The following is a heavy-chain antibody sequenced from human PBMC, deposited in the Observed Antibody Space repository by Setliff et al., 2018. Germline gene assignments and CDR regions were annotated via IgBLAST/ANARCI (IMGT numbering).Heavy chain of an antibody. CDR1: GYSISSHY. CDR2: IHYSGSI. Sequence: KPSETLSLTCAVSGYSISSHYWSWIRQPPGKGLEWIGYIHYSGSISYNPSLKGRVTISVDTSKNQFSLKMTSMTAADTAVYYCARASWYYDFWSGSEGSGWFDPWGQGTLVTVSS. J-gene: IGHJ5*02. V-gene: IGHV4-59*11. CDR3: ARASWYYDFWSGSEGSGWFDP. D-gene: IGHD3-3*01.